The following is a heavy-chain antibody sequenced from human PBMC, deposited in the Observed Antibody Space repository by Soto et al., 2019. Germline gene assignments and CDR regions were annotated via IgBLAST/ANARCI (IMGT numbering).Heavy chain of an antibody. Sequence: SVKVSCKASGGTFSSYAISWVRQAPGQGLEWMGGIIPIFGTANYAQKFQGRVTITADESTSTAYMELSSLRSEDTAVYYCARVAAAGKIDGAPDYWGQGTLVTVSS. CDR3: ARVAAAGKIDGAPDY. CDR2: IIPIFGTA. D-gene: IGHD6-13*01. V-gene: IGHV1-69*13. CDR1: GGTFSSYA. J-gene: IGHJ4*02.